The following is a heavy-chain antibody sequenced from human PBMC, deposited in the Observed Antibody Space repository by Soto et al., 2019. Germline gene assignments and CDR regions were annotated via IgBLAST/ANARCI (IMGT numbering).Heavy chain of an antibody. CDR3: ASNLHYVRWYFDL. D-gene: IGHD4-17*01. J-gene: IGHJ2*01. CDR2: IYYSGST. V-gene: IGHV4-59*01. Sequence: KGLEWKGYIYYSGSTNYNPSLKSRVTISVDTSKNQFSLKLSSVTAADTAVYYCASNLHYVRWYFDLWGRGSLVPVSS.